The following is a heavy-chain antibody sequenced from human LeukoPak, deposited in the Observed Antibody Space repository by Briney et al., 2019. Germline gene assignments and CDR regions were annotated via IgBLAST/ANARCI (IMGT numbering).Heavy chain of an antibody. V-gene: IGHV4-39*01. CDR3: ARQDYDILTANWFRFDP. J-gene: IGHJ5*02. CDR1: GGSISSYY. CDR2: IYYSGST. Sequence: SETLSLTCTVSGGSISSYYWGWIRQPPGKGLEWIGSIYYSGSTYYNPSLKSRVTISVDTSKNQFSLKLSSVTAADTAVYYCARQDYDILTANWFRFDPWGQGTLVTVSS. D-gene: IGHD3-9*01.